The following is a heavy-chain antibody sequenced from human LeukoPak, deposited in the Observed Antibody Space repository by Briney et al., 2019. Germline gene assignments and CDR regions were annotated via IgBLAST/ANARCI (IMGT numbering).Heavy chain of an antibody. V-gene: IGHV3-21*01. CDR2: ISSSSSYI. D-gene: IGHD5-24*01. Sequence: KPGGSLRLSCAASGFTFSSYSMNWVRQAPGKGLEWVSSISSSSSYIYYADSVKGRFTISRDNAKNSLYLQMNSPRAEDTAVYYCARDLKGSRDGYNLLYWGQGTLVTVSS. CDR1: GFTFSSYS. J-gene: IGHJ4*02. CDR3: ARDLKGSRDGYNLLY.